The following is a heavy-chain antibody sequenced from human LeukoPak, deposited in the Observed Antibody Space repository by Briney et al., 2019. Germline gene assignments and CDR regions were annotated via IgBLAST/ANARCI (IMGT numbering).Heavy chain of an antibody. CDR3: ARERARYCSSTSCLPYWYFDL. D-gene: IGHD2-2*01. V-gene: IGHV4-4*07. J-gene: IGHJ2*01. CDR2: IYTSGST. CDR1: GGSISSYY. Sequence: SETLSLTCTVSGGSISSYYWSWIRQPAGKGLEWIGRIYTSGSTNYNPSLKSRVTMSVDTSKNQFSLKLSSVTAADTAVYYCARERARYCSSTSCLPYWYFDLWGRGTLVTVSS.